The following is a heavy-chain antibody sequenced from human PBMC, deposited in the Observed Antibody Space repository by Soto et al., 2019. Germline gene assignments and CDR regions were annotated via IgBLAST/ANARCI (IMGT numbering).Heavy chain of an antibody. CDR1: GGSVSSYY. CDR2: IYYSGST. V-gene: IGHV4-59*02. Sequence: XGSLSLTCTVCGGSVSSYYWSWIRQPPGKGLEWIGYIYYSGSTNYNPSLKSRVTISVDTSKNQFSLKLSSVTAADTAVYYCARDTSRIAVAGTGWFDHWGQGTLVTVSS. CDR3: ARDTSRIAVAGTGWFDH. J-gene: IGHJ5*02. D-gene: IGHD6-19*01.